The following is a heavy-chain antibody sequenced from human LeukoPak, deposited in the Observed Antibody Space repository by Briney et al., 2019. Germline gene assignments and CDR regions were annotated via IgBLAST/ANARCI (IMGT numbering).Heavy chain of an antibody. CDR2: IYYRGST. Sequence: SETLSLTCTVSGGSMSSHYGSWIRQPPGKGLEWSVYIYYRGSTNYNTSLKSRVTISVDTSKNPFSLKLSSVTAADTAVYYCARVGIVVVPAAIMPALGGFDPWGQGTLVTVSS. J-gene: IGHJ5*02. V-gene: IGHV4-59*11. D-gene: IGHD2-2*02. CDR3: ARVGIVVVPAAIMPALGGFDP. CDR1: GGSMSSHY.